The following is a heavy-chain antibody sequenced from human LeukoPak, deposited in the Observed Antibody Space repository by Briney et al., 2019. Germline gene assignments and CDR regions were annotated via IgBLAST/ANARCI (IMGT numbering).Heavy chain of an antibody. Sequence: GGSLRLSYAASGFSFSSYWMHWVRQAPGKGLVWVARINNDGSSTNYADSVKGRFTMSRDNAKNTLYLQMNSLRAEDTAVYYCAREGPATSDYHFDSWGQGTLVTVSS. CDR1: GFSFSSYW. J-gene: IGHJ4*02. V-gene: IGHV3-74*01. CDR2: INNDGSST. CDR3: AREGPATSDYHFDS. D-gene: IGHD4-17*01.